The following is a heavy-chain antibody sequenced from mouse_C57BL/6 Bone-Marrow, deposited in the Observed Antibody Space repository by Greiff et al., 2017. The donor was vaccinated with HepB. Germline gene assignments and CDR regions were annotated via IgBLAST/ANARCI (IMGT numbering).Heavy chain of an antibody. CDR2: INPGSGGT. Sequence: QVQLQQSGAELVRPGTSVKVSCKASGYAFTNYLIEWVKQRPGQGLEWIGVINPGSGGTNYNEKFKGKATLTADKSSSTAYMQLSSLTSEDSAVYFCARHYGSSNWYFAVWGTGTTVTVSS. V-gene: IGHV1-54*01. D-gene: IGHD1-1*01. CDR3: ARHYGSSNWYFAV. CDR1: GYAFTNYL. J-gene: IGHJ1*03.